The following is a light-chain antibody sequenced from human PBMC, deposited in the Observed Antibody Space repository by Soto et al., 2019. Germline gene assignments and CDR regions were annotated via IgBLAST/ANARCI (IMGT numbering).Light chain of an antibody. J-gene: IGKJ1*01. CDR3: QQSYSTPRT. CDR1: QGIRND. CDR2: AAS. V-gene: IGKV1-39*01. Sequence: DIQMTQSPSTLSGSVGDRFTITCRASQGIRNDLGWYQQKPGKAPKLLIYAASSLQSGVPSRFSGSGSGTDFTLTISSLQPEDFATYYCQQSYSTPRTFGQGTKVDI.